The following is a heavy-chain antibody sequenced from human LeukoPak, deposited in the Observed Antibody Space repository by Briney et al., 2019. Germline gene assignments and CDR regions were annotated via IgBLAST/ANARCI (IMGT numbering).Heavy chain of an antibody. V-gene: IGHV3-23*01. CDR3: AKRAASAPYYSDY. CDR2: ISDGGGST. D-gene: IGHD6-25*01. J-gene: IGHJ4*02. Sequence: GGSLRLSCAASGFTFSSDAMSWVRQAPGKGLEWVSFISDGGGSTSYAGSVKGRFTISRDNSKNTLYLQMNSLRGDDTAVYYCAKRAASAPYYSDYWGQGTLVTVSS. CDR1: GFTFSSDA.